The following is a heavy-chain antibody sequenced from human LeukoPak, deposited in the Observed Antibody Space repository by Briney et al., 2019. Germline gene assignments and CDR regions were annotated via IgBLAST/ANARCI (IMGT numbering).Heavy chain of an antibody. V-gene: IGHV5-51*01. D-gene: IGHD6-19*01. J-gene: IGHJ4*02. CDR1: GYSFTTYW. CDR3: ALGVAGRFAF. Sequence: GEPLKISCQGSGYSFTTYWIGWVRQMPGKGLEWMGSIYPGDSDTTYNPSFQGQVTISADKSISTAYLQWNSLKASDTAMYYCALGVAGRFAFWGQGTLVTVSS. CDR2: IYPGDSDT.